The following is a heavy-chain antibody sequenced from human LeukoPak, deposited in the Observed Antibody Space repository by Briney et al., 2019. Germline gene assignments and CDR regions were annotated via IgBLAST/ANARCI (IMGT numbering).Heavy chain of an antibody. CDR2: ISGSGGST. D-gene: IGHD3-22*01. CDR1: GFTFSNYA. V-gene: IGHV3-23*01. Sequence: PGGSLRLSCAASGFTFSNYAMSWVRQAPGKGLEWVSAISGSGGSTSDADSVKGRFTISRDNSKNTLYLLMNSLRAEDTAVYYCAKDLNYDSSGYYPPKGFGYWGQGTLVTVSS. CDR3: AKDLNYDSSGYYPPKGFGY. J-gene: IGHJ4*02.